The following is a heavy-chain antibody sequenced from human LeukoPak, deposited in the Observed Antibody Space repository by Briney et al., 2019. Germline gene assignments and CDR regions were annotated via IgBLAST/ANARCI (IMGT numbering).Heavy chain of an antibody. V-gene: IGHV3-11*04. D-gene: IGHD3-22*01. Sequence: PGGSLRLSCAASGFTFSDNYMSWIRQAPGKGLEWVSYISSSGSTIYYADSVKGRFTISRDNAKNSLHLQMNSLRAEDTAVYYCARDRGHYYDSSGLRCAFDIWGQGTMVTVSS. CDR1: GFTFSDNY. J-gene: IGHJ3*02. CDR2: ISSSGSTI. CDR3: ARDRGHYYDSSGLRCAFDI.